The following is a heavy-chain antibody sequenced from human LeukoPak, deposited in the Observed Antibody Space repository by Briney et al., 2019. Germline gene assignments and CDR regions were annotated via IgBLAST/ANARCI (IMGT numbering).Heavy chain of an antibody. Sequence: SETLSLTCAVYGGSFSGYYWSWIRQPPGKGLEWIGEINHSGSTNYNPSLKSRVTISVDTSKNQFSLKLSSVTAADTAVYYCARVGDDALDIWGQGTMVTVSS. J-gene: IGHJ3*02. CDR1: GGSFSGYY. V-gene: IGHV4-34*01. CDR3: ARVGDDALDI. CDR2: INHSGST.